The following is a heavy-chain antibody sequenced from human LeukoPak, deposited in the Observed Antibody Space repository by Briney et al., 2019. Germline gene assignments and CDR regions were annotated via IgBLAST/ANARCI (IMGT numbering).Heavy chain of an antibody. Sequence: GGSLRLSCAASGFTLRSYSMNWVRQAPGKGLECVSAISSSSSYIYYADSVKGRFTISRDNAKNSLYLQMNSLRAEDTAVYYCARVKSGYSYGPHYYYYYSMDVWGKGTTVTVSS. CDR1: GFTLRSYS. J-gene: IGHJ6*03. V-gene: IGHV3-21*01. D-gene: IGHD5-18*01. CDR2: ISSSSSYI. CDR3: ARVKSGYSYGPHYYYYYSMDV.